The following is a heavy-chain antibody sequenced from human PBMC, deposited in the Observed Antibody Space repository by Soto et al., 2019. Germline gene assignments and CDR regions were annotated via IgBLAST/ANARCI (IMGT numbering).Heavy chain of an antibody. CDR3: ARDVGDVTSTIQTYGMDV. D-gene: IGHD5-12*01. CDR1: GFTFSNYG. Sequence: QVQLVESGGAVVQPGRSLRLSCVGSGFTFSNYGMHWVRQAPGKGLEWVAVMWFDGSSDFYTDSVKGRFTISRDNSQNPLYLQMNSLRAEDTAVYYCARDVGDVTSTIQTYGMDVWGRGTTVTVSS. J-gene: IGHJ6*02. V-gene: IGHV3-33*01. CDR2: MWFDGSSD.